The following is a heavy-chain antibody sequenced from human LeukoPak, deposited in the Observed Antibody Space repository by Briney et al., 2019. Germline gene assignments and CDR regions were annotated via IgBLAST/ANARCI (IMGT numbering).Heavy chain of an antibody. D-gene: IGHD3-22*01. J-gene: IGHJ4*02. CDR2: ISSRGSST. CDR3: AKGLNDYDSSAYDY. CDR1: GFTFGKYA. Sequence: GGFLRLSCAASGFTFGKYAMTWVRQAPGKGLKWVSGISSRGSSTYYADSVKGRLTISRDNSKNTLYLQMNSLRAEDTAVYYCAKGLNDYDSSAYDYWGQGTLVTVSS. V-gene: IGHV3-23*01.